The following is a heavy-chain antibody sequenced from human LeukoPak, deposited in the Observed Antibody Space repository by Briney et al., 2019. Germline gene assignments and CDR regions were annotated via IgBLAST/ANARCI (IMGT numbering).Heavy chain of an antibody. CDR3: ARTIFGVVIGQNWFDP. J-gene: IGHJ5*02. V-gene: IGHV5-51*01. CDR1: GYSFTSYW. Sequence: GESLKISCKGSGYSFTSYWIGWVLQMPGKGLEWMGIIYPGDSDTRYSPSFQGQVTISAGKSISTAYLQWSSLKASDTAMYYCARTIFGVVIGQNWFDPWGQGTLVTVSS. CDR2: IYPGDSDT. D-gene: IGHD3-3*01.